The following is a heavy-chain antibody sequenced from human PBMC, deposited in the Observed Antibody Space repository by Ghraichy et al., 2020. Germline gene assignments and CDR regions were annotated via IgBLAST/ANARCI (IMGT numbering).Heavy chain of an antibody. D-gene: IGHD2-21*01. CDR2: VKQDGSEQ. CDR3: AREAVIGDVDDAVDI. V-gene: IGHV3-7*03. Sequence: GGSLRLSCAASGFIFRRHYMTWVRQAPGKGLEWVANVKQDGSEQFYADFVQGRFTIYRDNAKNSVFLQMHVLRVEDTAVYYCAREAVIGDVDDAVDIWGQGTTVTVSS. CDR1: GFIFRRHY. J-gene: IGHJ3*02.